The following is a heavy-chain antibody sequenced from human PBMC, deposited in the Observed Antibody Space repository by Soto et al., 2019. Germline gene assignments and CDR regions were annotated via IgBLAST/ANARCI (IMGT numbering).Heavy chain of an antibody. CDR2: IYYSGST. CDR3: ARRGKVAGENYYYYMDV. CDR1: GGSISSYY. J-gene: IGHJ6*03. D-gene: IGHD6-19*01. Sequence: SETLSLTCTVSGGSISSYYWSWIRQPPGKGLEWIGYIYYSGSTNYNPSLKSRVTISVDASKNQFSLKLSSVTAADTAVYYCARRGKVAGENYYYYMDVWGKGTTVTVSS. V-gene: IGHV4-59*08.